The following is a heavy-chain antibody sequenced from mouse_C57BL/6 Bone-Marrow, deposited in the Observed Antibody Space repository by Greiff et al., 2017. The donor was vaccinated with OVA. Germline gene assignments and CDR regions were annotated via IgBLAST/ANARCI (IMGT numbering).Heavy chain of an antibody. V-gene: IGHV1-54*01. CDR2: INPGSGGT. Sequence: VQLQQSGAELVRPGTSVKVSCKASGYAFTNYLIEWVKQRPGRGLEWIGVINPGSGGTNYNEKFKGKATLTADKSSSTAYMQLSSLTSEDSAVYFCARSFYDYPWYFDVWGTGTTVTVSS. J-gene: IGHJ1*03. CDR1: GYAFTNYL. D-gene: IGHD2-4*01. CDR3: ARSFYDYPWYFDV.